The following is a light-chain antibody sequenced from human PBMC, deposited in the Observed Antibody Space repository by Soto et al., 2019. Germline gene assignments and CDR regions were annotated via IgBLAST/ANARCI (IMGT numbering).Light chain of an antibody. CDR1: QSVTGTN. J-gene: IGKJ2*01. CDR3: HQYGSSRGT. CDR2: DAV. Sequence: EIVLTQSPGTLSLSPGEGATLSCRASQSVTGTNLAWYQQRPGQAPRLLIYDAVRRATGIPDRFSGSGSGTDFTLTIRRLEPEDFAVYYCHQYGSSRGTLGQGTKVDI. V-gene: IGKV3-20*01.